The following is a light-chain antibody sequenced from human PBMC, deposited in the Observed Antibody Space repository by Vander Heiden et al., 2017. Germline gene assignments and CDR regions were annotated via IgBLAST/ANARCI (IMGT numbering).Light chain of an antibody. J-gene: IGLJ2*01. CDR2: DDS. CDR3: QVWDSGSDHPVL. V-gene: IGLV3-21*02. Sequence: SYVLTQAPSASVAPGQTARAYRGGNNIGHNGVHWYRQKPGQAPVLVVNDDSDRPSGMPERFSASKSGNTATLSISRVEAGDEADYFCQVWDSGSDHPVLFGGGTKVTVL. CDR1: NIGHNG.